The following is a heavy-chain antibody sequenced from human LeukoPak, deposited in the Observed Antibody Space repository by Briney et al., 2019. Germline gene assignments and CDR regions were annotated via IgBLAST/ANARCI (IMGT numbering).Heavy chain of an antibody. CDR1: GFTFSSYS. CDR2: IYYSGST. J-gene: IGHJ4*02. V-gene: IGHV4-59*08. D-gene: IGHD6-13*01. Sequence: GSLRLSCAASGFTFSSYSMNWIRQPPGKGLEWIGYIYYSGSTNYNPSLKSRVTISVDTSKNQFSLKLSSVTAADTAVYYCARHAGPGAAAGFFDYWGQGTLVTVSS. CDR3: ARHAGPGAAAGFFDY.